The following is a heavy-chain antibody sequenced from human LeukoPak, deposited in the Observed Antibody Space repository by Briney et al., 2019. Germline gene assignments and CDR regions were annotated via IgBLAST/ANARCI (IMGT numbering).Heavy chain of an antibody. CDR1: GFTFSSYG. D-gene: IGHD6-19*01. J-gene: IGHJ4*02. Sequence: GGSLRLSCAASGFTFSSYGMHWVRQAPGKGLEWVAVISYDGSNKYYADSVKGRFTISRDNSKNTLYLQMNSLRAEDTAVYYCAKRPSSGWYFFDYWGQGTLVTVSS. V-gene: IGHV3-30*18. CDR2: ISYDGSNK. CDR3: AKRPSSGWYFFDY.